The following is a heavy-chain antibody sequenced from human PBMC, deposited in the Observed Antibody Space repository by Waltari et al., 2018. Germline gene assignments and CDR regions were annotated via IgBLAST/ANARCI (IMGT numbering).Heavy chain of an antibody. D-gene: IGHD6-13*01. J-gene: IGHJ4*02. V-gene: IGHV4-34*01. CDR1: GGSFSGYY. Sequence: QVQLQQWGAGLLKPSETLSLTCAVYGGSFSGYYWSWIRQPPGKGLEWIGEINHRGSTNYSPSLKSRVTISVDTSKNQFSLKLSSVTAADTAVYYCARPYSSSWYAYWGQGTLVTVSS. CDR3: ARPYSSSWYAY. CDR2: INHRGST.